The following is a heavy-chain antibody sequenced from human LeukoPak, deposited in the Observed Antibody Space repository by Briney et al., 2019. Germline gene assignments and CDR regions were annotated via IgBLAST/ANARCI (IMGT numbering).Heavy chain of an antibody. J-gene: IGHJ5*02. Sequence: PGGSLRLSCAASGFTFSDSAVSWVRQAPGEGLEWVSSISDTGGRTYYADSVKGRFAISRDNPRNTVFLQMNSLRAGDTAIYYCAKGGQDCDFWRFDLWGQGILVAVSS. CDR2: ISDTGGRT. D-gene: IGHD3-3*01. CDR1: GFTFSDSA. V-gene: IGHV3-23*01. CDR3: AKGGQDCDFWRFDL.